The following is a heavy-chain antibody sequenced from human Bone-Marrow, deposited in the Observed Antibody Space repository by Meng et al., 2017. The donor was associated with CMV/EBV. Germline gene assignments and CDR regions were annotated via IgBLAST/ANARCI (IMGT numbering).Heavy chain of an antibody. D-gene: IGHD2-15*01. V-gene: IGHV1-18*01. J-gene: IGHJ4*02. CDR1: TFTSYS. Sequence: TFTSYSVSWVRQAPGQGLEWIGWISSYDGNTNYAQKFQGRVTMTTDTSTSTAYMEMRSLRSDDTAVYYCARDTYCSGGSCYRRYSDYWGQGTLVTVSS. CDR3: ARDTYCSGGSCYRRYSDY. CDR2: ISSYDGNT.